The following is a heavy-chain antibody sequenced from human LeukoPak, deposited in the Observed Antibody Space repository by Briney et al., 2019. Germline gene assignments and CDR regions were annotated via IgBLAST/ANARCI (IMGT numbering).Heavy chain of an antibody. CDR1: GFTLSYYA. CDR3: ARDLRHMTSRYWSGGNCFSDF. Sequence: PGGSLRLSCAASGFTLSYYAMSWVRHAPGKGLEWVSGISRGGGSTYYADSVKGRFTISRDNSNNALYLQMDSLRAEDTAVYYCARDLRHMTSRYWSGGNCFSDFWGQGTLVTVSS. D-gene: IGHD2-15*01. CDR2: ISRGGGST. J-gene: IGHJ4*02. V-gene: IGHV3-23*01.